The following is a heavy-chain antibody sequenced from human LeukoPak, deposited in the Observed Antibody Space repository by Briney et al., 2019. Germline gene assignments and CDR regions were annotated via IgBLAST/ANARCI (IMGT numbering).Heavy chain of an antibody. V-gene: IGHV3-23*01. CDR2: ISGSGGST. J-gene: IGHJ4*02. D-gene: IGHD1-26*01. CDR1: GFTFSNYA. Sequence: GGSLRLSCAASGFTFSNYAMNWVRQAPGKGLEWVSEISGSGGSTYYADSVKGRFTISRDNSKNTLYLQVNSLRAEDTAVYYCAKGGKWDVTPFDYWGQGTLVTVSS. CDR3: AKGGKWDVTPFDY.